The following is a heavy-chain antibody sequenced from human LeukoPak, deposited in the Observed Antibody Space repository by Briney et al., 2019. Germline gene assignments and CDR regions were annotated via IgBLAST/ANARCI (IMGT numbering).Heavy chain of an antibody. CDR3: ARQHSSSWSLDYYYYGMDV. V-gene: IGHV5-51*01. CDR1: GYSFTSYW. D-gene: IGHD6-13*01. Sequence: GESLKISCKGSGYSFTSYWIGWVRQMPGKGLEWMGIIYPGDSDTKYSPSFQGQVTISADRSISTAYLQWSSLKASDTAMYYCARQHSSSWSLDYYYYGMDVWGQGTTVTVSS. J-gene: IGHJ6*02. CDR2: IYPGDSDT.